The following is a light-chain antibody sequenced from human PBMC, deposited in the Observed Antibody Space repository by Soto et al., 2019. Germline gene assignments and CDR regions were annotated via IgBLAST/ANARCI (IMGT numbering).Light chain of an antibody. V-gene: IGLV1-51*01. Sequence: TQAPSVSAAPGQKVTISCSGSASNIEKNSVSWYQQFPGTAPKLLIYDNHNRPSGIPDRFSGSKSGTSATLVITGLQTGDEADYYCATWDNSLGGGLFGGGTKVTVL. J-gene: IGLJ2*01. CDR1: ASNIEKNS. CDR3: ATWDNSLGGGL. CDR2: DNH.